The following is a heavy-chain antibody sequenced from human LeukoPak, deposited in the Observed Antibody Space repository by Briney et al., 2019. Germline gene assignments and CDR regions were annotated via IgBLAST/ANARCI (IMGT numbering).Heavy chain of an antibody. V-gene: IGHV1-18*01. CDR3: ARSLPRIAVAGTLRWFDP. D-gene: IGHD6-19*01. J-gene: IGHJ5*02. Sequence: ASVKVSCKASGYTFTSYGISWVRQAPGQGLEWMGWISAYNGNTNYAQKLQGRVTMTTDTSTSTVYMELSSLRSEDTAVYYCARSLPRIAVAGTLRWFDPWGQGTLVTVSS. CDR1: GYTFTSYG. CDR2: ISAYNGNT.